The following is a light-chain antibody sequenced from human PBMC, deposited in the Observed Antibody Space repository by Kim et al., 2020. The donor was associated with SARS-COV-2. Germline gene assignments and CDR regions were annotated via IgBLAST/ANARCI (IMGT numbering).Light chain of an antibody. CDR2: DTS. V-gene: IGKV3-11*01. CDR3: QHRST. J-gene: IGKJ3*01. CDR1: QSGRRD. Sequence: TTLKLSPGESATLSCRASQSGRRDLLWYQQRPGQAPRRIIYDTSNRATGIPARFSGSGSGTDFTLTINSLEPEDFAVYYCQHRSTFGPGTKVDIK.